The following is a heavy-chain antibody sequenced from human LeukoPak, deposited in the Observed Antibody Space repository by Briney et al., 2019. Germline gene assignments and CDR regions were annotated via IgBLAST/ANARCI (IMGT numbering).Heavy chain of an antibody. D-gene: IGHD3-22*01. CDR2: VNPDSGNT. CDR3: ARVEKKGFYYDNGGYYRNRFYYHMDV. V-gene: IGHV1-8*03. Sequence: ASVTVSCKASGYSFFTYEINWVRQATGQGLEWMGCVNPDSGNTRYAQNFQGRVTITRNTSMTTVFMELSSLRSDDTAVYYCARVEKKGFYYDNGGYYRNRFYYHMDVWGKGTTVTVSS. J-gene: IGHJ6*03. CDR1: GYSFFTYE.